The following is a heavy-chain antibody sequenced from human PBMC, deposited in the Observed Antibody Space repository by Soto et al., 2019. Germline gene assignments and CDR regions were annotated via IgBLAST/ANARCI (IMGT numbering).Heavy chain of an antibody. Sequence: QDQLVQSGAEVKKPGASVTVSCKASGYSFTNYGITWVRQAPGQVLEWMGWISAFNGNTHYAQKLQGRVTMTTDASTSTAYMELRSLRSDDTAVYYCARDRGVAPPVAGNTHYYYYMDVWGKGTTVIVSS. J-gene: IGHJ6*03. CDR1: GYSFTNYG. CDR3: ARDRGVAPPVAGNTHYYYYMDV. D-gene: IGHD6-19*01. CDR2: ISAFNGNT. V-gene: IGHV1-18*01.